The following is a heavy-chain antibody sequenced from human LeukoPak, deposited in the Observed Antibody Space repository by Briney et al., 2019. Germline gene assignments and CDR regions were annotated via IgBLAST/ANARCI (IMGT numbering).Heavy chain of an antibody. V-gene: IGHV1-8*01. Sequence: ASVKVSCKASGYTFTSYDINWVRQATGQGLEWMGWMNPNSGNTDHAQKFQGRVTMTRNTSISTAYMELSSLRSEDTALYYCAREGPMFDSGSYSKSLGYWGQGILVTVSS. D-gene: IGHD3-10*01. CDR1: GYTFTSYD. CDR3: AREGPMFDSGSYSKSLGY. J-gene: IGHJ4*02. CDR2: MNPNSGNT.